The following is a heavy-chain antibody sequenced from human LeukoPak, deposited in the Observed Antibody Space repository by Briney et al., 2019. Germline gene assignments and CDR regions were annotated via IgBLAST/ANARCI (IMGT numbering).Heavy chain of an antibody. Sequence: SETLSLTCAVYGGSFSGYYWSWIRQPPGKGLEWIGEINHSGSTNYNPSLKSRVTISVDTSKNQFSLKLSSVPAADTAVYYCARQTVGATRFLKGRYCDYWGQGTLVTVSS. CDR3: ARQTVGATRFLKGRYCDY. J-gene: IGHJ4*02. CDR1: GGSFSGYY. D-gene: IGHD1-26*01. V-gene: IGHV4-34*01. CDR2: INHSGST.